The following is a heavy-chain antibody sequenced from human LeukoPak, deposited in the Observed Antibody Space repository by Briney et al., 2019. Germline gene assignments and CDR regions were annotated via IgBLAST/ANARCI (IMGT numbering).Heavy chain of an antibody. V-gene: IGHV3-23*01. CDR2: ISGSGGST. D-gene: IGHD1-26*01. J-gene: IGHJ4*02. Sequence: PGGSLRLSCAASGFTFSSYGMSWVRQAPGKGLEWVSAISGSGGSTYYADSVKGRFTISRDNSKNTLYLQMNSLRAEDTAVYYCAKEYTGTFSPFPSCFDNWGQGTLVTVSS. CDR3: AKEYTGTFSPFPSCFDN. CDR1: GFTFSSYG.